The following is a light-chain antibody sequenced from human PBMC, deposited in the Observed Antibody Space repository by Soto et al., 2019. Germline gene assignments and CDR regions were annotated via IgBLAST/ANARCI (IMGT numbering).Light chain of an antibody. CDR3: QQYNAWPLA. J-gene: IGKJ4*01. CDR2: GAS. CDR1: QSVNSN. Sequence: EIVMTQSTATLSMSPGERATLSCRASQSVNSNLAWYQQKFGQAPRLRIYGASTRATGIPARFSASGSGTDFTLSISSLQSEDFAVYYCQQYNAWPLAFGGGTKVE. V-gene: IGKV3-15*01.